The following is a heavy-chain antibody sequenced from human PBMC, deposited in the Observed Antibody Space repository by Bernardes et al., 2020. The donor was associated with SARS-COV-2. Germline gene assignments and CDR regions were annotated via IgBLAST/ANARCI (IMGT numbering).Heavy chain of an antibody. CDR1: GFTFSSYA. D-gene: IGHD6-13*01. J-gene: IGHJ4*02. V-gene: IGHV3-23*01. Sequence: GGSLRLSRAASGFTFSSYAMSWVRQAPGKGLEWVSAISGSGGSTYYADSVKGRFTISRDNSKNTLYLQMNSLRAEDTAVYYCAKGSSSIAAAGTGYWGQGTLVTVSS. CDR2: ISGSGGST. CDR3: AKGSSSIAAAGTGY.